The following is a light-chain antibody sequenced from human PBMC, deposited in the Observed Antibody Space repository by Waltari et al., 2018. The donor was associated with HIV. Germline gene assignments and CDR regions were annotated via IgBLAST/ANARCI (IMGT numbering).Light chain of an antibody. V-gene: IGLV2-14*01. CDR3: SPYTSTITVV. CDR1: NSALGSSHY. J-gene: IGLJ2*01. Sequence: QSALTQPASVSGSPGQSVTISCTGTNSALGSSHYVSLYQQHPGKAPKLIIFTVSNLPSGVSNRFSGSKSGNTASLTIAGLQAEDEADYYCSPYTSTITVVFGGGTKVTVL. CDR2: TVS.